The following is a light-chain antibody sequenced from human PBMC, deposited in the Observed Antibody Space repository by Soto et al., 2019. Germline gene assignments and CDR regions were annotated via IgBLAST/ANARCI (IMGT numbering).Light chain of an antibody. Sequence: QSALTQPASVAGSPGQSIAISCTGTSSDVGSYDRVSWYQQHPGRAPKFISYRVTNRPSGVPNRFSGSKSGNTASLTISGLQAEDEADYYCCSYAGGSWVFGGGTQLTVL. V-gene: IGLV2-23*02. J-gene: IGLJ3*02. CDR2: RVT. CDR3: CSYAGGSWV. CDR1: SSDVGSYDR.